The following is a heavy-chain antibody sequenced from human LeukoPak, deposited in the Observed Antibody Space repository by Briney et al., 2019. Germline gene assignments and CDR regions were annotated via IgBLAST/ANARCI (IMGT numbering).Heavy chain of an antibody. CDR2: IFHTGHT. CDR1: GGSVSSSNW. Sequence: SGTLSLTCTVSGGSVSSSNWWTWIRQTPGKGLEWIGEIFHTGHTNYNPSLKSRVTISVDKSSNHFSLNLNSVTAADTAVYYCARDGGLTIVRGVVDLWGQGTLVTVPS. V-gene: IGHV4-4*02. J-gene: IGHJ5*02. CDR3: ARDGGLTIVRGVVDL. D-gene: IGHD3-10*01.